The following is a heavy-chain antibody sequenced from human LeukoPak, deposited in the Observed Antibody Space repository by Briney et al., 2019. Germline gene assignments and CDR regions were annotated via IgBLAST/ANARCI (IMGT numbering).Heavy chain of an antibody. Sequence: SETLSLTCTVSGGSMSNYYWSWIRQPPGKGLEWVAYIFSSGSPNYNPSLKSRVTISVDTSKNQFSLKLSSVTAADTAVYYCARHAPRDSSGNDAFDVWGQGTTVTVSS. J-gene: IGHJ3*01. CDR1: GGSMSNYY. CDR2: IFSSGSP. CDR3: ARHAPRDSSGNDAFDV. D-gene: IGHD3-22*01. V-gene: IGHV4-59*08.